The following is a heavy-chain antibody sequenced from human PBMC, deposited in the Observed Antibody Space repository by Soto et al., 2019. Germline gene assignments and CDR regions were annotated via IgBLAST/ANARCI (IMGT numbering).Heavy chain of an antibody. CDR1: GYTSTAYP. D-gene: IGHD3-10*01. CDR3: AWKVYYGAGIYYFDH. V-gene: IGHV1-3*01. J-gene: IGHJ4*02. Sequence: QVQLVQSGAEVKKPGASVKVSCKASGYTSTAYPMHWVRQAPGQRLEWMGWINVANGDTGYSQKFQGRVTVTRDTSASTVYMELSSLTSEDTAVYYCAWKVYYGAGIYYFDHWGQGTLVTVSS. CDR2: INVANGDT.